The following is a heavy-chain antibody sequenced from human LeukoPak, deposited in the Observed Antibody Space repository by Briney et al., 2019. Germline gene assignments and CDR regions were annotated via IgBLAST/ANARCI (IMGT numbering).Heavy chain of an antibody. D-gene: IGHD3-16*02. CDR3: AKERAGYTNPYYFDY. Sequence: GGSLRLSYAASGFTFSTYAMSCLRHPRGKGLECVSTISGSGANTYYADSVRGRFTISRDNSKNTLYLHMNSLRAEDTAVYYCAKERAGYTNPYYFDYWGQGTLVTVYS. CDR2: ISGSGANT. J-gene: IGHJ4*02. V-gene: IGHV3-23*01. CDR1: GFTFSTYA.